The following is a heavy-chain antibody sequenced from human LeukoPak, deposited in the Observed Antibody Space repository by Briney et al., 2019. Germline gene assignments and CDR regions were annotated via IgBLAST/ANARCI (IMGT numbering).Heavy chain of an antibody. CDR2: ISSSGSTI. J-gene: IGHJ4*02. CDR3: ATHYYDSKNY. V-gene: IGHV3-48*03. Sequence: GGSLRLSCAASGFTFSSYEMNWVRQAPGKGLELVSYISSSGSTIYYADSVKGRFTISRDNAKNSLYLQMNSLRAEDTAVYYCATHYYDSKNYWGQGTLVTVSS. D-gene: IGHD3-22*01. CDR1: GFTFSSYE.